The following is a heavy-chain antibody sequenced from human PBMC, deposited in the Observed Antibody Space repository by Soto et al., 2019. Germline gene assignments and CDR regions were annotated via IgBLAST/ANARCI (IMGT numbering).Heavy chain of an antibody. Sequence: GGSLRLSCGASGFTFTSYGMHWVRQAPGKGLEWVAVISYDGGDKYYADSVKGRFTISRDNSKNTLYLQMNSLRAEDTAVYYCAKASGYCSSSTCSRLIYYYYGMDVWGQGTTVTVSS. CDR1: GFTFTSYG. D-gene: IGHD2-2*01. CDR2: ISYDGGDK. J-gene: IGHJ6*02. V-gene: IGHV3-30*18. CDR3: AKASGYCSSSTCSRLIYYYYGMDV.